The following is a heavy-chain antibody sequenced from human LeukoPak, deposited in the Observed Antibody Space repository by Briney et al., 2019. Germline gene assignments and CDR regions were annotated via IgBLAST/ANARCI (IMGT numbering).Heavy chain of an antibody. Sequence: EGSLRLSCAASGFTFSSYGMHWVRQAPGKGLEWVAVISYDGSNKYYADSVKGRFTISRDNSKNTLYLQMNSLRAEDTAVYYCAKGSPDISNDYYGMDVWGQGTTVTVSS. V-gene: IGHV3-30*18. J-gene: IGHJ6*02. CDR2: ISYDGSNK. CDR3: AKGSPDISNDYYGMDV. CDR1: GFTFSSYG. D-gene: IGHD2-15*01.